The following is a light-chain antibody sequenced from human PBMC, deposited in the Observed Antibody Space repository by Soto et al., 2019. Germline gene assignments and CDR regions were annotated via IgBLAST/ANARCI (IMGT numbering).Light chain of an antibody. CDR2: VAS. Sequence: EIVMTQSPATLSVSPGERATLSCRAIQSISSNLAWYQQRPGQPPRLLIYVASTRATGIPARFSGSGSGTEFTLTISSLQSEDFGIYYCQQYNVWPRTFGQGTKVDIK. CDR3: QQYNVWPRT. V-gene: IGKV3-15*01. CDR1: QSISSN. J-gene: IGKJ2*01.